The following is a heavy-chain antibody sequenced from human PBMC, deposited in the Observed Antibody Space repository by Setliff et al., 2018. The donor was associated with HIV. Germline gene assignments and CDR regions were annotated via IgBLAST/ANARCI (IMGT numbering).Heavy chain of an antibody. Sequence: ASVKVSCKASGYTFTGYYMHWVRQAPGQGLEWMGWINPYSGATNYAQKFQGRVTMTRDTSISTAYMEVSRLRSDDTAVYYCARVPGRNYFDYWGQGTLVTVS. CDR3: ARVPGRNYFDY. V-gene: IGHV1-2*02. CDR2: INPYSGAT. J-gene: IGHJ4*02. CDR1: GYTFTGYY.